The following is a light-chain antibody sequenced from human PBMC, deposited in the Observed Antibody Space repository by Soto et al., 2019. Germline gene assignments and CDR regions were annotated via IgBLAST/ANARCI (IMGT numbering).Light chain of an antibody. CDR3: QQYDNVPLT. J-gene: IGKJ4*01. CDR1: QYITND. CDR2: EAS. Sequence: DIQMTQSPSYLSASVGDRVTITCQASQYITNDLNWYQHKPGKAPKVLLYEASNLKTGVPSRFSGSGSGTEFTFTISSLQPEDMATDFCQQYDNVPLTVGGGTKVVIK. V-gene: IGKV1-33*01.